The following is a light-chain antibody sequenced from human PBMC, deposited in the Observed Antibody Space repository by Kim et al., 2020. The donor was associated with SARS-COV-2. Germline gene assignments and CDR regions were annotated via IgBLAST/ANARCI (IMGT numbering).Light chain of an antibody. CDR3: NCRDSSGNHWV. J-gene: IGLJ3*02. CDR1: SLRSYY. Sequence: SSELTQDPAVSVALGQTVRITCQGDSLRSYYASWYQQKPGQAPVLVIYGKNNRPSGIPDRISGSSSGNTASLTITGAQAEGEAYNFCNCRDSSGNHWVFG. CDR2: GKN. V-gene: IGLV3-19*01.